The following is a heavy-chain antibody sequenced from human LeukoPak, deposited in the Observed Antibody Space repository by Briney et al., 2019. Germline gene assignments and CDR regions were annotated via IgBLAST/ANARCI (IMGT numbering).Heavy chain of an antibody. V-gene: IGHV4-34*01. D-gene: IGHD6-6*01. CDR1: GGSFSGYY. CDR3: ASSSSPSYYYYYGMDV. CDR2: INHSGST. J-gene: IGHJ6*02. Sequence: SETLSLTCAVYGGSFSGYYWSWIRQPPGKGLEWIGEINHSGSTNYNPSLKSRVTISVDTSKNQFSLKLSSVTAADTAVYYCASSSSPSYYYYYGMDVWGQGTTVTVSS.